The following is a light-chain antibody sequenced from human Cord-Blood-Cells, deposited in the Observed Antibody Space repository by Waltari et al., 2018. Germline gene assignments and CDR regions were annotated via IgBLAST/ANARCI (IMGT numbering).Light chain of an antibody. J-gene: IGKJ1*01. CDR3: QQSYSTRWT. CDR2: AAS. Sequence: DIQMTQSPSSLSASVGDRVTITCRASQSISSNLNWYQQKPGKAPKLLIYAASSLQSGVPSRFSGSGSGTDFTLTISSLQPEDFATYYFQQSYSTRWTFGQGTKVEIK. CDR1: QSISSN. V-gene: IGKV1-39*01.